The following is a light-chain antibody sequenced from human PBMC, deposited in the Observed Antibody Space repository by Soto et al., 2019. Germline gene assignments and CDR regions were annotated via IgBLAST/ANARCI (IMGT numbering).Light chain of an antibody. CDR1: QGISSY. Sequence: DIQMTQSPSSVSASVGDRVTITCRASQGISSYLAWYQQKPQKAPKLLIYPSSSLQSGVPSRFSGSGSGTDFTLTISSLQPEDFATYYCQQANSFPLTFGGGTKVDIK. CDR2: PSS. CDR3: QQANSFPLT. V-gene: IGKV1D-12*01. J-gene: IGKJ4*01.